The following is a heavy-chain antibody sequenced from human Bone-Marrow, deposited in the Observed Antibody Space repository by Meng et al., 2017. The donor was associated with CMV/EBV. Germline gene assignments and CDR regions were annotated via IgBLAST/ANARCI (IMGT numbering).Heavy chain of an antibody. V-gene: IGHV3-NL1*01. D-gene: IGHD3-22*01. CDR2: IYSGGST. Sequence: GGSLRLSCAASGFTSSSYGMHWVRQAPGKGLEWVSVIYSGGSTYYADSVKGRFTISRDNSKNTLYLQMNSLRAEDTAVYYCASSGRGSSGYYYYYGMDVWGQGTTVTVSS. J-gene: IGHJ6*02. CDR1: GFTSSSYG. CDR3: ASSGRGSSGYYYYYGMDV.